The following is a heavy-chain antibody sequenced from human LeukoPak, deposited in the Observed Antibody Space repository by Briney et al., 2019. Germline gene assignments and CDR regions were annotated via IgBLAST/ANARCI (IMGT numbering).Heavy chain of an antibody. J-gene: IGHJ4*02. CDR3: ARSVYSNSHDYFDY. CDR1: GYSFTSYW. CDR2: IYPGDSDT. V-gene: IGHV5-51*01. Sequence: GASLQISCKGSGYSFTSYWIGWVRQLPGKGLEWMGIIYPGDSDTRYSPSFQGQVTISADKSISTAYLQWSSLKASDTAMYYCARSVYSNSHDYFDYWGQGTLVAVSS. D-gene: IGHD6-6*01.